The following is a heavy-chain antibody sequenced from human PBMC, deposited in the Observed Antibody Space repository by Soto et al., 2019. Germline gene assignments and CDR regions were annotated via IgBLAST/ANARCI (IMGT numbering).Heavy chain of an antibody. CDR3: ADGYSLFDY. V-gene: IGHV3-7*01. J-gene: IGHJ4*02. CDR1: GFAFSSYW. Sequence: GGSLRLSCAASGFAFSSYWMSWVRQAPGKGLEWVANIKQDGSEKYYVDSVKGRFTISRDSAKNSLYLQMNSLRAEDTAVYYCADGYSLFDYWGQGTLVTVSS. D-gene: IGHD5-18*01. CDR2: IKQDGSEK.